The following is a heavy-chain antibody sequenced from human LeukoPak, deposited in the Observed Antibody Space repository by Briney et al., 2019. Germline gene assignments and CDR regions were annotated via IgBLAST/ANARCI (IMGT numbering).Heavy chain of an antibody. CDR2: IDTKSGGT. CDR1: GYTFTAYY. CDR3: VSESFCAGGRCYLHRVAS. J-gene: IGHJ4*02. D-gene: IGHD2-8*02. Sequence: ASVKVSCKPSGYTFTAYYMHWVRQAPGQGLEWMGWIDTKSGGTKYAQKFQGRVTITRDTSNDTAYMQLSGVISDDTALYYCVSESFCAGGRCYLHRVASWGPGTLVTVSA. V-gene: IGHV1-2*02.